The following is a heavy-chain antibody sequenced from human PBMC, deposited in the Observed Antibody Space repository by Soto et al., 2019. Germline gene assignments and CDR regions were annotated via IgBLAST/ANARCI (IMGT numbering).Heavy chain of an antibody. CDR1: GYTFTSYA. V-gene: IGHV1-3*01. D-gene: IGHD2-15*01. Sequence: ASVKVSCTASGYTFTSYAMHWVRQAPGQRLEWMGWINAGNGNTKYSQKFQGRVTITRDTSASTAYMELSSLRSEDTAVYYCAREVVVVAATHDAFDIWGQGTMVTVSS. CDR2: INAGNGNT. CDR3: AREVVVVAATHDAFDI. J-gene: IGHJ3*02.